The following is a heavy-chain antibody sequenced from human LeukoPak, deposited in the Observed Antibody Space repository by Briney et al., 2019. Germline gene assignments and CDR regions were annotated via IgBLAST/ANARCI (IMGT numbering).Heavy chain of an antibody. Sequence: PPETLSLTCADSGYSISSGYYWGWIRQPPGKGLEWIGSIYHSGSTYYNPSLKSRVTISVDTSKNQFSLKLSSVTAADTAVYYCASTSSSSSSQFDYWGQGTLVTVST. CDR3: ASTSSSSSSQFDY. V-gene: IGHV4-38-2*01. CDR2: IYHSGST. D-gene: IGHD6-6*01. J-gene: IGHJ4*02. CDR1: GYSISSGYY.